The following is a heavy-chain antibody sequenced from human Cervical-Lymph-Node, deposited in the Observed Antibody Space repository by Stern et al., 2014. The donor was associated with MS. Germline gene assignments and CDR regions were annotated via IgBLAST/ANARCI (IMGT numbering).Heavy chain of an antibody. D-gene: IGHD4-17*01. CDR3: AKDHIYGDYGMAY. CDR1: GFTFSDYA. Sequence: VQLVESGGGLVQPGGSLRLSCATSGFTFSDYAMNWVRQAPGKGLEWVSAISGSGGSTYYADSVKGRFTISRDSSKSTLYLQMASLRAEDTAIYYCAKDHIYGDYGMAYWGQGTLVTVSS. J-gene: IGHJ4*02. CDR2: ISGSGGST. V-gene: IGHV3-23*04.